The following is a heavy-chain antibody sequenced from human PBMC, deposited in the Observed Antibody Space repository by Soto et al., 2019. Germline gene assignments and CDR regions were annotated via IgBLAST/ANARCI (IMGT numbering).Heavy chain of an antibody. CDR2: IHSSGTT. J-gene: IGHJ6*03. V-gene: IGHV4-59*12. CDR3: ARASTRMTGYYGPYYYYYMDV. D-gene: IGHD3-9*01. Sequence: SETLSLTCTVSGGSLTDNYCSWVRQPPGKGLEWIGFIHSSGTTSYNSSLRSRVTISLDTSRHQISLKLSSVTAADTAVYYCARASTRMTGYYGPYYYYYMDVWGKGTTVTVSS. CDR1: GGSLTDNY.